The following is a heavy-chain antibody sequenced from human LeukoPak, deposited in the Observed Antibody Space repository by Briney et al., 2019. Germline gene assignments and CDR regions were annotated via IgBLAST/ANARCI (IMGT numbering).Heavy chain of an antibody. CDR1: GYSISSGYY. CDR3: ARGGSSGFDY. Sequence: SETLSLTCTVSGYSISSGYYWGWIRQPPGKGLEWIGSIYHSGSTYYNPSLKSRVTISVDTSKNQFSLKLSSVTAADTAVYYCARGGSSGFDYWGQGTLVTVSS. CDR2: IYHSGST. V-gene: IGHV4-38-2*02. D-gene: IGHD3-16*01. J-gene: IGHJ4*02.